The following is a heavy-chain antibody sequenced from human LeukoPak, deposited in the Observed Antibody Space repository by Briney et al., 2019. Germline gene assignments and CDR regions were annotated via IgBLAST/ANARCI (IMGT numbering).Heavy chain of an antibody. CDR2: ISSSSSYI. D-gene: IGHD3-22*01. V-gene: IGHV3-21*01. CDR1: GFTFSSYS. J-gene: IGHJ3*02. Sequence: GGSLRLSCAASGFTFSSYSMNWVRQAPGKGLEWVSSISSSSSYIYYADSVKGRFTISRDNAKNSLYLQMNSLRAEDTAVYYCARDGRGEYYDSSGHYAFDIWGQGTMVTVSS. CDR3: ARDGRGEYYDSSGHYAFDI.